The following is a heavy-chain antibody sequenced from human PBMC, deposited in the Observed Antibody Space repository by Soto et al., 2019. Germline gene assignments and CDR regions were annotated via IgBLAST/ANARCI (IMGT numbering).Heavy chain of an antibody. CDR2: IYPGDSDT. Sequence: GESLKISCKGSGYSFTTYWIAWVRQMPGKGLQWMGIIYPGDSDTRYSPSFQGQVTISRHNSKNTLYLQMNSLRAEDTAVYYCARDSSGWYWVFDYWGQGTLVTVSS. CDR3: ARDSSGWYWVFDY. J-gene: IGHJ4*02. V-gene: IGHV5-51*01. CDR1: GYSFTTYW. D-gene: IGHD6-19*01.